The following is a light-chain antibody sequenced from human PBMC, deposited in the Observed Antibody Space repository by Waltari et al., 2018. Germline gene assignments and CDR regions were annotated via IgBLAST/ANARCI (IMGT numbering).Light chain of an antibody. Sequence: EIVMTQSPATMSVSPGDRATLSCRARQSVSTNVAWYQQKPGQVPRILIYGASSRATGIPARFSGSGSGTDFTLTISSLQSEDAAIYYCQQYNKWPPVTFGPGTKVDLK. CDR2: GAS. CDR1: QSVSTN. J-gene: IGKJ3*01. CDR3: QQYNKWPPVT. V-gene: IGKV3-15*01.